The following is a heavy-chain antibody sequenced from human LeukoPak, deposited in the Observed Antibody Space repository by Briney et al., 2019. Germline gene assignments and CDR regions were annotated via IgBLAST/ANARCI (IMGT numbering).Heavy chain of an antibody. Sequence: SQTLSLTCAISGDSVSSNSAAWNWLRQSPSRGLEWLGRTYYRSKWYNDYAVSVKSRITINPDTSKNQFSLQLNSVTPEDTAVYYCARDLHYYDSSGYYGLFDYWGQGTLVTVSS. CDR2: TYYRSKWYN. J-gene: IGHJ4*02. V-gene: IGHV6-1*01. CDR1: GDSVSSNSAA. D-gene: IGHD3-22*01. CDR3: ARDLHYYDSSGYYGLFDY.